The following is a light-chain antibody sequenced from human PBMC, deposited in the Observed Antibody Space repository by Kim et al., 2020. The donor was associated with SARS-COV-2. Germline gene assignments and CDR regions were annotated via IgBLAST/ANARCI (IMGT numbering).Light chain of an antibody. V-gene: IGLV3-1*01. J-gene: IGLJ2*01. CDR3: QAWDYNAVV. Sequence: SYELTQPPSVTVSPGQTASITCSGDKLGDKFASWYQQKPGQSPILVIYQNNKRPSGIPERFSGSNSGNTATLTISGTQAMDEADYYCQAWDYNAVVFGGGTQLTVL. CDR2: QNN. CDR1: KLGDKF.